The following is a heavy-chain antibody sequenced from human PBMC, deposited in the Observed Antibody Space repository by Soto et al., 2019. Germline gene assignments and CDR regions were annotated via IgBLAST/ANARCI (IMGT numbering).Heavy chain of an antibody. CDR2: ISGSDDST. V-gene: IGHV3-23*01. D-gene: IGHD6-6*01. CDR3: AKRSSSSTFDY. J-gene: IGHJ4*02. Sequence: EVQLLESGGGLVQPGESLRLSCAASGFTFSSYAMRWVRQAPGKGLEWVSVISGSDDSTYYADSVKGRFTISRDNSKNTLYLQMNSLRAEDTAVYYCAKRSSSSTFDYWGQGPLVIVSS. CDR1: GFTFSSYA.